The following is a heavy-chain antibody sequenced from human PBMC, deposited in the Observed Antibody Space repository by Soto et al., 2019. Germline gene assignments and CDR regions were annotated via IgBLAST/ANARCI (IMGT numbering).Heavy chain of an antibody. D-gene: IGHD2-21*01. J-gene: IGHJ4*02. CDR1: GFTFSNYG. Sequence: GGSLRLSCAASGFTFSNYGMHWVRQAPGKGLEWVAVIWYDGNNKYYADSVKGRFTISRDNSNNTLYVQMTSLRAEDTAVYYCARGLHSLFDYWGQGTLVTVAS. CDR2: IWYDGNNK. V-gene: IGHV3-33*01. CDR3: ARGLHSLFDY.